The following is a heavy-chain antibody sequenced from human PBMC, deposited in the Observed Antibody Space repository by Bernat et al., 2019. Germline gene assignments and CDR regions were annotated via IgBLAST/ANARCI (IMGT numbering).Heavy chain of an antibody. Sequence: QVQLVESGGGVVQPGRSLRLSYAASGFTFSSYAMHWVRQAPGKGLEWVAVISYDGSNKYYADSVKGRFTISRDNSKNTLYLQMNSLRAEDTAVYYCARDPGPYGDYYFDYWGQGTLVTVSS. CDR2: ISYDGSNK. CDR1: GFTFSSYA. J-gene: IGHJ4*02. D-gene: IGHD4-17*01. CDR3: ARDPGPYGDYYFDY. V-gene: IGHV3-30-3*01.